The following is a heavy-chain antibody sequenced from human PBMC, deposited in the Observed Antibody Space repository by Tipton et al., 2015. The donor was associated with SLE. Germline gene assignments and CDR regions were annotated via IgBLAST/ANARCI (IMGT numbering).Heavy chain of an antibody. D-gene: IGHD6-13*01. CDR1: GGSISRFRSY. J-gene: IGHJ4*02. CDR3: ARDSPGMAAAD. V-gene: IGHV4-61*02. Sequence: TLSLTCTVSGGSISRFRSYWNWIRQPAGKGLEWIGRIDFRGNTNYNPSLKSRVAISLDTSKNQFSLRLDSVTAGDTAVYYCARDSPGMAAADWGQGTLVTVSS. CDR2: IDFRGNT.